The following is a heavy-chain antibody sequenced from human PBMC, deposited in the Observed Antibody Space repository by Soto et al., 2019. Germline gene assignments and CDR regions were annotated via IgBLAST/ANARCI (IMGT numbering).Heavy chain of an antibody. CDR3: VRDRDYSYYIDV. V-gene: IGHV3-7*01. Sequence: GGSLRLSCAASGFTFISYWMSWVHQAPGKGMEWVANIKQVGSEKSYVASVKGRFTISRDNAKNSLYLQMNSLRAEDTAVYYCVRDRDYSYYIDVWGKGTTVTVSS. CDR2: IKQVGSEK. J-gene: IGHJ6*03. D-gene: IGHD3-10*01. CDR1: GFTFISYW.